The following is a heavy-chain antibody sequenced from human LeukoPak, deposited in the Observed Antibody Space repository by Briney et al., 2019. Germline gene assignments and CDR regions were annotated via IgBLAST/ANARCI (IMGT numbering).Heavy chain of an antibody. J-gene: IGHJ4*02. CDR3: AKAPRDSGSYYFDY. V-gene: IGHV3-74*01. CDR2: IAGDGSST. D-gene: IGHD1-26*01. CDR1: GFTFSSYW. Sequence: QTGGSLRLSCAASGFTFSSYWMNWVRQAPGKGLVWVSRIAGDGSSTTYADSVKGRFSISRDNAKNTLYLQMNSLRAEDTAVYYCAKAPRDSGSYYFDYWGQGTLVTVSS.